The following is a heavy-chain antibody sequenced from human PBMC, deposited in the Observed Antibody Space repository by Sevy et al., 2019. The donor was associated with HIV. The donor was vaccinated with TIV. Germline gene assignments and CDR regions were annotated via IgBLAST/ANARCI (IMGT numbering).Heavy chain of an antibody. CDR3: AGGDWTRPHDY. CDR2: MSFGCGKI. D-gene: IGHD1-1*01. CDR1: GFNFNIYS. V-gene: IGHV3-23*01. J-gene: IGHJ4*02. Sequence: GGSLRLSCAASGFNFNIYSMSWVRQAPGKGLEWVSTMSFGCGKINYADSVKGRFIISRDDSKNTLYLQMNSLRAEDTAVYFCAGGDWTRPHDYWGQGTLVTVSS.